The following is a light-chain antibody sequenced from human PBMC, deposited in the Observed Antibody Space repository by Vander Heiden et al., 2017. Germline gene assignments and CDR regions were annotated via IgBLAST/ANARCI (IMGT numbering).Light chain of an antibody. CDR1: SLRSYY. CDR3: NSRDSSGNHLFV. J-gene: IGLJ2*01. CDR2: GKN. V-gene: IGLV3-19*01. Sequence: SSELTQDPAVPVALGQTVRITCQGDSLRSYYASWYLQKPGQAPVLVIYGKNNRSSAIPGRFSGASSGNTASLTTTGAEAEEKEDYYCNSRDSSGNHLFVFGGGTKLNVL.